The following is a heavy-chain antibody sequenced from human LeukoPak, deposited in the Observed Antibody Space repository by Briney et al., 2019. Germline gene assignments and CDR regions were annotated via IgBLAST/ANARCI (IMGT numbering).Heavy chain of an antibody. D-gene: IGHD1-26*01. CDR3: ARDPIWSGSYQDAFDT. Sequence: SETLSLTCAVYGGSFSGYYWSWIRQPPGKGLEWIGEINHSGSTNYNPSLKSRVTISVDTSKNQFSLKLSSVTAADTAVYYCARDPIWSGSYQDAFDTWGQGTMVTVSS. CDR1: GGSFSGYY. CDR2: INHSGST. J-gene: IGHJ3*02. V-gene: IGHV4-34*01.